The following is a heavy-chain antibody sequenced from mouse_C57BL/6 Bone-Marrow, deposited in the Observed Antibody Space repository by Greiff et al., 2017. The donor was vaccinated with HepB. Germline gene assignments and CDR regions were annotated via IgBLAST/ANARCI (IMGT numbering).Heavy chain of an antibody. D-gene: IGHD1-1*01. Sequence: VQLKQSGAELVRPGASVKLSCTASGFNIKDDYMHWVKQRPEQGLEWIGWIDPENGDTEYASKFQGKATITADTSSNTAYLQLSSLTSEDTAVYYCTPYYYGSSYYFDYWGQGTTLTVSS. CDR2: IDPENGDT. CDR1: GFNIKDDY. J-gene: IGHJ2*01. CDR3: TPYYYGSSYYFDY. V-gene: IGHV14-4*01.